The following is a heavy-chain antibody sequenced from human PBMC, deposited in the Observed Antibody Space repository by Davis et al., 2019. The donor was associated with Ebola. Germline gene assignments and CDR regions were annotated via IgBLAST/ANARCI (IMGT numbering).Heavy chain of an antibody. D-gene: IGHD5-18*01. J-gene: IGHJ4*02. Sequence: ASVKVSCKASGYTFTGYNIHWVRQAPGHGLEWMGRVISNSGDTNYAQNFQGRVTMTRDTSSSTDYMELSRLTSDDTAMYYCARGHNYGFEYWGQGTLVTVSS. V-gene: IGHV1-2*06. CDR2: VISNSGDT. CDR3: ARGHNYGFEY. CDR1: GYTFTGYN.